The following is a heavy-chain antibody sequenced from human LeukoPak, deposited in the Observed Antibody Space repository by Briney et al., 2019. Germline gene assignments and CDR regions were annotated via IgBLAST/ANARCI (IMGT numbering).Heavy chain of an antibody. D-gene: IGHD3-10*01. V-gene: IGHV4-4*02. Sequence: PSETLSLTCAVFGGSISSSKWWSWVRQPPGKGLEWIGEIYHSGSTNYNPSLKSRVTISVDKSRNQFSLKLSSVTAADTAVYYCATVSAFFYDSGSYYTFDYWGQGTLVTVSS. CDR1: GGSISSSKW. CDR2: IYHSGST. CDR3: ATVSAFFYDSGSYYTFDY. J-gene: IGHJ4*02.